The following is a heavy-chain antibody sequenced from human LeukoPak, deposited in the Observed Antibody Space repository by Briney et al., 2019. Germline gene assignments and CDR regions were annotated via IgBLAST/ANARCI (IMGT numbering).Heavy chain of an antibody. CDR3: AKASDILTGYYSEVDY. CDR1: GFTFNNYS. J-gene: IGHJ4*02. D-gene: IGHD3-9*01. Sequence: GGSLRLSCAASGFTFNNYSVNWVRQAPGKGLERVSSISSSSYYIYYADSVKGRFTISRDNAKNSLYLQMNSLRAEDTALYYCAKASDILTGYYSEVDYWGQGTLVTVSS. V-gene: IGHV3-21*04. CDR2: ISSSSYYI.